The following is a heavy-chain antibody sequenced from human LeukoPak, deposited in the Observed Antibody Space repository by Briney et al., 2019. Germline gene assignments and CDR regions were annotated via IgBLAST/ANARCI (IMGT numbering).Heavy chain of an antibody. CDR1: GFTFTSYW. D-gene: IGHD1-26*01. Sequence: GGSLRLSCAASGFTFTSYWMTWVRQAPGKGLEWVANIKQDGSVKNYVDSLRGRFTISRDNAKNSLYLQMNSLRAEDTAVYYCARDSLVGATPPIGFDYWGQGTLVTVSS. J-gene: IGHJ4*02. V-gene: IGHV3-7*01. CDR3: ARDSLVGATPPIGFDY. CDR2: IKQDGSVK.